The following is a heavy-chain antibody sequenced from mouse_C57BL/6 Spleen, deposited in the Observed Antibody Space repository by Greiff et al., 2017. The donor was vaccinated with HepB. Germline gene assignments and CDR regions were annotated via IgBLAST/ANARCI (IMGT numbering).Heavy chain of an antibody. J-gene: IGHJ1*03. CDR3: ALNYYGSSYDWYFDV. CDR1: GYTFTDYN. CDR2: INPNNGGT. V-gene: IGHV1-22*01. D-gene: IGHD1-1*01. Sequence: EVQLQQSGPELVKPGASVKMSCKASGYTFTDYNMHWVKQSNGKSLEWIGYINPNNGGTSYNQKFKGKATLTVNKSSSTAYMELRSLTSEDSAVYYCALNYYGSSYDWYFDVWGTGTTVTVSS.